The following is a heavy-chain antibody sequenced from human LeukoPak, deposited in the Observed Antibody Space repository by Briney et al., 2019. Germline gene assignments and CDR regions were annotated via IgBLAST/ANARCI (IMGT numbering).Heavy chain of an antibody. V-gene: IGHV3-21*01. CDR2: ISSSSNYI. CDR1: GFTFSSYS. Sequence: GGSLRLSCAASGFTFSSYSMNWVRQAPGKGPEWVSSISSSSNYIYYADSVKGRFTISRDNAKNSLYLQMNSLRAENTAVNYCAREGPHYGDYAFDCWGQGTLVTVSS. CDR3: AREGPHYGDYAFDC. D-gene: IGHD4-17*01. J-gene: IGHJ4*02.